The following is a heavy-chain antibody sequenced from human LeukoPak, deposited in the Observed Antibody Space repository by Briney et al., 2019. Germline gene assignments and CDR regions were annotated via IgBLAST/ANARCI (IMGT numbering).Heavy chain of an antibody. J-gene: IGHJ6*03. Sequence: SETLSLTCAVSGGSISSSSSYWGWIRQPPGKGLEWIGSIYYSGSTYYNPSLKSRVTMSVDTSKNQFSLKLSSVTAADTAVYYCARTYYYYYYMDVWGKGTTVTVSS. V-gene: IGHV4-39*07. CDR2: IYYSGST. CDR3: ARTYYYYYYMDV. CDR1: GGSISSSSSY.